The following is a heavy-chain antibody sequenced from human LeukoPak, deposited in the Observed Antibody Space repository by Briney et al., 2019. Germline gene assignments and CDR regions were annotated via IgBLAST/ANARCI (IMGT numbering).Heavy chain of an antibody. CDR2: ISSSSSTI. CDR1: GFTFSSYG. CDR3: AARPGGDYYDSSGYYFDY. J-gene: IGHJ4*02. V-gene: IGHV3-48*01. Sequence: PGGSLRLSCAASGFTFSSYGMNWVRQAPGKGLEWVSYISSSSSTIYYADSVKGRFTISRDNAKNSLYLQMNSLRAEDTAVYYCAARPGGDYYDSSGYYFDYWGQGTLVTVSS. D-gene: IGHD3-22*01.